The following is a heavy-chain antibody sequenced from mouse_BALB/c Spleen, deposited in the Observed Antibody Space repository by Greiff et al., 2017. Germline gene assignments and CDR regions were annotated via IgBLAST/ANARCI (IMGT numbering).Heavy chain of an antibody. V-gene: IGHV1-80*01. CDR1: GYAFSSYW. J-gene: IGHJ3*01. CDR2: IYPGDGDT. Sequence: VQLQQSGAELVRPGSSVKISCKASGYAFSSYWMNWVKQRPGQGLEWIGQIYPGDGDTNYNGKFKGKATLTADKSSSTAYMQLSSLTSEDSAVYFGARSYYGSSYLAWFAYGGQGTVVTVSA. D-gene: IGHD1-1*01. CDR3: ARSYYGSSYLAWFAY.